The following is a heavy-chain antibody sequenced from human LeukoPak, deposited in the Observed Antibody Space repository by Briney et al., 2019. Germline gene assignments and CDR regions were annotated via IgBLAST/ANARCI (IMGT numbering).Heavy chain of an antibody. D-gene: IGHD2/OR15-2a*01. CDR3: ARLGILLQDMDV. CDR2: IYYSGST. V-gene: IGHV4-59*08. CDR1: GGSVRSYY. J-gene: IGHJ6*02. Sequence: SETLSLTCTVSGGSVRSYYWSWIRQPAGQGLEWIGYIYYSGSTNHNPSLKSRVTISVDTSKNQFSLKLSSVTAADTAVYYCARLGILLQDMDVWGQGTTVTVSS.